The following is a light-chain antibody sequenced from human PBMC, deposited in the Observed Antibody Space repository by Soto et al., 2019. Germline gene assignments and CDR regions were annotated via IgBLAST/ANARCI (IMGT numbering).Light chain of an antibody. Sequence: QSLLSNPASVSGSPGQSITISCTGTSSDVGGFEYVSWYQHQPGKAPKLIIYDVTKRPSGVSNRFSGSKSGNTASLTISGIQAEDEGDYYCGSITRTSTSVFGTGTKVTVL. CDR2: DVT. CDR1: SSDVGGFEY. V-gene: IGLV2-14*01. CDR3: GSITRTSTSV. J-gene: IGLJ1*01.